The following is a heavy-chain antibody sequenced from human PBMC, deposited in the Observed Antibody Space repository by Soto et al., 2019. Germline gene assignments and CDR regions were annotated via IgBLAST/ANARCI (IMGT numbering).Heavy chain of an antibody. Sequence: PSETLSLTCAVCGGSFSDYYWSWIRQPPGKGLEWIGEINHSGSTNNNPTLKSRVTISVDTSKNQFSLKLSSVTAADTAVYYCARKFYYYYYGMDVWDQGTTVTVSS. V-gene: IGHV4-34*01. CDR3: ARKFYYYYYGMDV. CDR1: GGSFSDYY. CDR2: INHSGST. J-gene: IGHJ6*02.